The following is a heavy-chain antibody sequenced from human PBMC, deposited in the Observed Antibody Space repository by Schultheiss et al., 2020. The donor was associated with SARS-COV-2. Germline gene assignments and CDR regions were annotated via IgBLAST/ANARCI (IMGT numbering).Heavy chain of an antibody. Sequence: GESLKISCAASGFTFSSYAMSWVRQAPGKGLEWVSAISGSGGSTYYADSVKGRFTISRDNAKNSLYLQMNSLRAEDTAVYYCARDRGDSAAEDYWGQGTLVTVSS. CDR1: GFTFSSYA. D-gene: IGHD4-17*01. CDR3: ARDRGDSAAEDY. V-gene: IGHV3-23*01. CDR2: ISGSGGST. J-gene: IGHJ4*02.